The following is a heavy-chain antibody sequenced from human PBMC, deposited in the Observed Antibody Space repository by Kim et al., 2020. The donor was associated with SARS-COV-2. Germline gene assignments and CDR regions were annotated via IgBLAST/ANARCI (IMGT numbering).Heavy chain of an antibody. CDR1: GFTFSSYG. J-gene: IGHJ6*02. V-gene: IGHV3-33*01. CDR2: IWYDGSNK. Sequence: GGSLRLSCAASGFTFSSYGMHWVRQAPGKGLEWVAVIWYDGSNKYYADSVKGRFTISRDNSKNTLYLQMNSLRAEDTAVYYCARDPAGIVVDVYYYYGMDVWGQGTTVTVSS. CDR3: ARDPAGIVVDVYYYYGMDV. D-gene: IGHD3-22*01.